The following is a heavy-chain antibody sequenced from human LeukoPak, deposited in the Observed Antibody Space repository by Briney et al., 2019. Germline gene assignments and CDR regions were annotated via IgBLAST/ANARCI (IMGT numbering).Heavy chain of an antibody. J-gene: IGHJ4*02. CDR2: IYSSGST. CDR1: GGSISSYY. CDR3: ARGYSYYFDY. Sequence: SETLSLTCTVSGGSISSYYWNWIRQPPGKGLEGSGYIYSSGSTNYNPSPKSRLTISVDTSESQFSPKPSTVTGADTAVYYCARGYSYYFDYWGQGTLVTVSS. V-gene: IGHV4-59*01. D-gene: IGHD5-18*01.